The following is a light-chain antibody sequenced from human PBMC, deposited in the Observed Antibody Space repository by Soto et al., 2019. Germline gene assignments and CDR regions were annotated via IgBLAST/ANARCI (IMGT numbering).Light chain of an antibody. V-gene: IGKV3-20*01. CDR1: QSVNSNY. J-gene: IGKJ1*01. Sequence: EIVLTQSPGTLSLSPGDRATLSCRASQSVNSNYLAWYQRKPGQAPRLLIYGASNRATDIPYRFSASGSGTDFTLTITRLEAEDFGVYYCQQYDNTPPTFGQGTKVEVK. CDR2: GAS. CDR3: QQYDNTPPT.